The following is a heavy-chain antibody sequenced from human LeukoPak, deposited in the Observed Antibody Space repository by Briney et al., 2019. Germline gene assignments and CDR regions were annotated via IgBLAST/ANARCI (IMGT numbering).Heavy chain of an antibody. J-gene: IGHJ4*02. CDR3: AKDGLDFDY. CDR1: GFTLSSYA. V-gene: IGHV3-23*01. CDR2: ISGSGGST. Sequence: GGSLRLSCAASGFTLSSYAMSWVRQAPGKGLEWVSAISGSGGSTYYADSVKGRFTLSRDNSKNTLYLRMNSLRAEDTAVYYCAKDGLDFDYWGQGTLVTVSS.